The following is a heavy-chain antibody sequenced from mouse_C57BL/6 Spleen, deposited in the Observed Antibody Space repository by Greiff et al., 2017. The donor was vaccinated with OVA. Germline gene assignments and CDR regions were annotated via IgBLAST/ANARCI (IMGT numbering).Heavy chain of an antibody. CDR3: AANWEGFAY. J-gene: IGHJ3*01. V-gene: IGHV1-81*01. D-gene: IGHD4-1*01. CDR2: IYPRSGNT. CDR1: GYTFTSYG. Sequence: QVQLQQSGAELARPGASVKLSCKASGYTFTSYGISWVKQRTGQGLEWIGEIYPRSGNTYYNEKFKGKATLTADKSSSTAYMELRSLTSEDSAVYFCAANWEGFAYWGQGTLVTVSA.